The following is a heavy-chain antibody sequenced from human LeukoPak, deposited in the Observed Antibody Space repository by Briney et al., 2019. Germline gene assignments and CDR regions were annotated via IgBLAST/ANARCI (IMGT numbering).Heavy chain of an antibody. V-gene: IGHV1-2*04. D-gene: IGHD6-13*01. CDR1: GYTFTGYY. J-gene: IGHJ4*02. CDR2: INPNSGGT. Sequence: ASVKVSCKASGYTFTGYYMHWVRQAPGQGLEWMGWINPNSGGTNYAQKFQGWVTMTRDTSISTAYMELSRLRSDDTAVYYCARGEVAAAGTALSPDYWGQGTLVTVSS. CDR3: ARGEVAAAGTALSPDY.